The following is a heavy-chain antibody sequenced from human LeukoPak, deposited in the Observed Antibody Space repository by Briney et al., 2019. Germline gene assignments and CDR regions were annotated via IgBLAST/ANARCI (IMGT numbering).Heavy chain of an antibody. D-gene: IGHD2-2*01. V-gene: IGHV1-2*02. CDR3: ARDSAYCSSTSCYPKTNWYFDL. CDR1: GYTFTGYY. J-gene: IGHJ2*01. Sequence: GASVKVSCKASGYTFTGYYMHWVRQAPGQGLEWMGWINPNSGGPNYAQKFQGRVTMTRDTSISTAYMELSRLRSDDTAVYYCARDSAYCSSTSCYPKTNWYFDLWGRGTLVTVSS. CDR2: INPNSGGP.